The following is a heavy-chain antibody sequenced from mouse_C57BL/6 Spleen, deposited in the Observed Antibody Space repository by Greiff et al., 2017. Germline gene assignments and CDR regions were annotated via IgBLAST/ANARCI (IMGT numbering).Heavy chain of an antibody. CDR3: ARQAYGSSYGGYFDV. D-gene: IGHD1-1*01. V-gene: IGHV5-15*04. Sequence: EVKLLESGGGLVQPGGSLKLSCAASGFTFSDYGMAWVRQAPRKGPEWVAFISNLAYSIYYADTVTGRFTISRENAKNTLYLEMSSLRSEDTAMYYCARQAYGSSYGGYFDVWGTGTTVTVSS. J-gene: IGHJ1*03. CDR1: GFTFSDYG. CDR2: ISNLAYSI.